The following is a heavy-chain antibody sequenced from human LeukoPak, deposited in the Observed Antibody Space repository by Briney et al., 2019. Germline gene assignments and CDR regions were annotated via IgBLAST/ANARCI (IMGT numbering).Heavy chain of an antibody. CDR3: ARDRGGDPGYYYYGMDV. CDR1: GYTFTSYG. J-gene: IGHJ6*02. CDR2: ISAYNGNT. V-gene: IGHV1-18*01. Sequence: ASVKVSCKASGYTFTSYGISWVRQAPGQGLEWMGWISAYNGNTNYAQKLQGRVTMTTDTSTSTAYMELRSLRSDDTAVYYCARDRGGDPGYYYYGMDVWGQGTTVTVSS. D-gene: IGHD4-17*01.